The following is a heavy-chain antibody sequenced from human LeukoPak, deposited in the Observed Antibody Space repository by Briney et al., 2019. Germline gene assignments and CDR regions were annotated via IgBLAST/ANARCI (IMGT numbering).Heavy chain of an antibody. J-gene: IGHJ4*02. D-gene: IGHD3-22*01. CDR1: GFTFGDYA. CDR2: IRSKAYGGTT. V-gene: IGHV3-49*03. CDR3: TREDYDSSGYYLDY. Sequence: GGSLRLSCTASGFTFGDYAMSWFRQAPGQGLEWVGFIRSKAYGGTTEYAASVKGRFTISRDDSKSIAYLQMNSLKTEDTAVYYCTREDYDSSGYYLDYWGQGTLVTVSS.